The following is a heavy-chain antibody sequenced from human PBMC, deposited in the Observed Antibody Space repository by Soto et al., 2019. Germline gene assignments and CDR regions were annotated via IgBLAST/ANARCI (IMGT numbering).Heavy chain of an antibody. Sequence: EGQLVETGGGLIQPGGSLRLSCAASDFTVGTYYMSWVRRAPGRGLEWVSIIYRDGKTYYADSVRGRFIISRDDSKNTLDLQMNSLRVEDTAIYYCAREAFTVSGGTSPVRGGGIDVWGQGTTVTVSS. CDR2: IYRDGKT. CDR3: AREAFTVSGGTSPVRGGGIDV. D-gene: IGHD2-15*01. V-gene: IGHV3-53*02. CDR1: DFTVGTYY. J-gene: IGHJ6*02.